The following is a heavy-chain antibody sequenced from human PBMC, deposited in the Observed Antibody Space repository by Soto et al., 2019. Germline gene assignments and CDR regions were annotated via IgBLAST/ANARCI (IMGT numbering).Heavy chain of an antibody. J-gene: IGHJ6*02. V-gene: IGHV3-23*01. CDR3: AKGGGDSLRYGMDV. D-gene: IGHD2-21*02. CDR2: ISGSGGSI. Sequence: EVQLLDSGGGLVQPGGALRLCWSASGFIFSSSAMNWVRQAPGKGLEWVSAISGSGGSIYYADSVKGRFTISRDNSKTTLYLQMDSLRAEDTAVYYCAKGGGDSLRYGMDVWGQGTTVTVSS. CDR1: GFIFSSSA.